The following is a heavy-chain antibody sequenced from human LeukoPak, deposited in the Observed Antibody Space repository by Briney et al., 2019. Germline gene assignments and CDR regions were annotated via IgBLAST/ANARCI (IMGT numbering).Heavy chain of an antibody. CDR1: GFTFSAYG. Sequence: GGSLRLSCAASGFTFSAYGVHWVRQAPGKGLEWVAFIRYDRRIKNYADSVKGRFTISRDNSKNTLYLQMNSLTTADTSLYYCARNRAAAGDWLDPWGGGTLVIVSS. CDR2: IRYDRRIK. CDR3: ARNRAAAGDWLDP. D-gene: IGHD6-13*01. V-gene: IGHV3-30*02. J-gene: IGHJ5*02.